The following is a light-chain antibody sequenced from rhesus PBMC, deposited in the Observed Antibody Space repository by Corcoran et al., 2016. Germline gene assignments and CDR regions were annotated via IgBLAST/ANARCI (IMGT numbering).Light chain of an antibody. CDR1: PSVGGN. CDR3: HQYNNWNS. CDR2: EDA. Sequence: ETVVTQSPATLSLSPGESATLSCRSTPSVGGNFAWYQQKPGQAPKGLINEDASRATGIPDRVRGSGSGTDFTLTISSLEPEDVGVYYCHQYNNWNSFGQGTKVEIK. J-gene: IGKJ2*01. V-gene: IGKV3-24*04.